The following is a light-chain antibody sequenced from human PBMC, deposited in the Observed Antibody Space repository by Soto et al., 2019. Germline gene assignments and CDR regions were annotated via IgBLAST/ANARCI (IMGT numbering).Light chain of an antibody. CDR1: QSLVHSDGIAY. V-gene: IGKV2-30*02. Sequence: DVVMTQSPLSLPVTLGQPASISCRSNQSLVHSDGIAYFSWFQQRPGRSQRRLIYKVYNRDPGVQARFSGSGSGTDFALKIRRVEAEDVGVYYCMQGTHWPITFGQGTRLEIK. J-gene: IGKJ5*01. CDR2: KVY. CDR3: MQGTHWPIT.